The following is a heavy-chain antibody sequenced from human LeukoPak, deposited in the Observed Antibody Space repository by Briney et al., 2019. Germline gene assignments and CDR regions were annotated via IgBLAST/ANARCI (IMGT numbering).Heavy chain of an antibody. CDR1: GFTFSDYY. Sequence: GGSLRLSCAASGFTFSDYYMSWIRQVPGKGLEWVSYISGSSSYTNYADSVKGRFTISRDNANNSLYLQMNSLRAEDTAVYYCTRITVVAGNTYLADYWGQGTLVTVSS. J-gene: IGHJ4*02. V-gene: IGHV3-11*03. D-gene: IGHD6-19*01. CDR3: TRITVVAGNTYLADY. CDR2: ISGSSSYT.